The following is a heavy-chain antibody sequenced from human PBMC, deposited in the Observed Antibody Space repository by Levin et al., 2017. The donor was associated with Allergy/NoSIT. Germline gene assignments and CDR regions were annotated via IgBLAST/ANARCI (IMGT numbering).Heavy chain of an antibody. D-gene: IGHD3-3*01. CDR1: GFTFGNYW. Sequence: LSLTCAASGFTFGNYWMSWVRQAPGKGLEWVANIKQDGSEIYYVDSVKGRFTISRDNAKNSLFLHMNSLRAEDTAMYYCARLTFYDFWSGPSPYFDYWGQGTLVTVSS. V-gene: IGHV3-7*03. CDR3: ARLTFYDFWSGPSPYFDY. J-gene: IGHJ4*02. CDR2: IKQDGSEI.